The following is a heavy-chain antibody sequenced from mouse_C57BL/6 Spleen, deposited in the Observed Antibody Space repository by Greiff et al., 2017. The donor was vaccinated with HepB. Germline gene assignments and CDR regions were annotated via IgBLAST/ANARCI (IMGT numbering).Heavy chain of an antibody. V-gene: IGHV14-2*01. Sequence: EVMLVESGAELVKPGASVKLSCTASGFNFKDYYMHWVKQRTEQGLEWIGRIDPEDGETKYAPKFQGKATITADTSSNTAYLQLSSLTSEDTAVYYCARLEGFITKDYWGQGTLVTVSA. CDR2: IDPEDGET. CDR3: ARLEGFITKDY. CDR1: GFNFKDYY. J-gene: IGHJ3*01. D-gene: IGHD1-1*01.